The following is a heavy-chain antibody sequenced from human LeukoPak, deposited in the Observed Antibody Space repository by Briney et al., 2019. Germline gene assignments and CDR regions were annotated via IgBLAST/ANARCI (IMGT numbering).Heavy chain of an antibody. CDR3: ARSDGNSYLRRLFDY. J-gene: IGHJ4*02. D-gene: IGHD2-21*01. CDR1: GFTFSSYW. CDR2: INSDGSST. Sequence: PGGSLRLSCAASGFTFSSYWMHWVRQAPGKGLVWVSRINSDGSSTSYADSVKGRFTISRDNAKNTLYLQMNSLRAEDTAVYYCARSDGNSYLRRLFDYWGQGTLVTVSS. V-gene: IGHV3-74*01.